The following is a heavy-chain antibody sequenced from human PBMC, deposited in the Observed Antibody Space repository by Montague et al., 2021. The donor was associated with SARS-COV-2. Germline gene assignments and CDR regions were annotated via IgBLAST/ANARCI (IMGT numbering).Heavy chain of an antibody. CDR2: VLYNKGT. CDR3: VRHPHYDGLNGPPDF. J-gene: IGHJ4*02. Sequence: SETLSLTCTVSGVSVTDYYWSWIRQPPGKGPEWVGDVLYNKGTNFNPSLKSRVAISVDTSKNQFSLRLTSVTAADTAFCYCVRHPHYDGLNGPPDFWDQGTLVTVSS. CDR1: GVSVTDYY. V-gene: IGHV4-59*08. D-gene: IGHD3-9*01.